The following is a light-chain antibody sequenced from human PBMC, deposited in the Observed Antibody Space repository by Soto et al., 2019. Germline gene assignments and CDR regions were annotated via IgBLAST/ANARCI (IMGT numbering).Light chain of an antibody. CDR3: QQSYSHPRT. V-gene: IGKV1-39*01. Sequence: TQSPGTLSLSPGEGATLSCRASQSVTGTNLAWYQQRPGKAPKLLIYAASSLQSGVPSRFSGSGSGTDFTLTISTLQPEDFATYYCQQSYSHPRTFGQGTKVEIK. CDR1: QSVTGTN. CDR2: AAS. J-gene: IGKJ1*01.